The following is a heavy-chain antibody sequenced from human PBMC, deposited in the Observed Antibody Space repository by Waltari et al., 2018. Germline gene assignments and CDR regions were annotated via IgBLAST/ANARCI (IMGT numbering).Heavy chain of an antibody. CDR3: TTYWRELQKAFDY. V-gene: IGHV3-15*01. CDR2: IKSKTDGGTT. J-gene: IGHJ4*02. CDR1: GFTFSNAW. D-gene: IGHD1-26*01. Sequence: EVQLVESGGGLVKPGGSLRLSCAASGFTFSNAWMSWVRQAPGKGLEWVGRIKSKTDGGTTDYAAPVKGRFTISREDSKNTLYLQMNSLKTEDTAVYYCTTYWRELQKAFDYWGQGTLVTVSS.